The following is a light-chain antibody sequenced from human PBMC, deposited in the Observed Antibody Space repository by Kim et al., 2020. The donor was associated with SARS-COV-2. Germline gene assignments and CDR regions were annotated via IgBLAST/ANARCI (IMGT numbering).Light chain of an antibody. CDR2: GRN. V-gene: IGLV3-19*01. Sequence: SSELTQDPAVSVALGQTVRITCQGDSLRSYYATWYQQKPRQAPVLVIYGRNNRPSGIPDRFSGSASGNTASLTISGAQAEDEADFYCQSRDSGGSVIFGGGPQLTVL. CDR3: QSRDSGGSVI. J-gene: IGLJ2*01. CDR1: SLRSYY.